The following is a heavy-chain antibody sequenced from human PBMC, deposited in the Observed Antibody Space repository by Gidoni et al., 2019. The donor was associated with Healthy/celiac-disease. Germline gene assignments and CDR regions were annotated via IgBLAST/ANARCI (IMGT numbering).Heavy chain of an antibody. CDR1: GFTFSSYA. D-gene: IGHD4-17*01. V-gene: IGHV3-23*01. CDR2: ISGSGGST. Sequence: EVQLLESGGGLVQPGGSLRLSCAASGFTFSSYAMRWVRQAPGKGLEGVSAISGSGGSTYYADTVKGRFTISRDNSKNTLYLQMNSLRAEDTAVYYCAKEGGDYVGWPFDYWGQGTLVTVSS. J-gene: IGHJ4*02. CDR3: AKEGGDYVGWPFDY.